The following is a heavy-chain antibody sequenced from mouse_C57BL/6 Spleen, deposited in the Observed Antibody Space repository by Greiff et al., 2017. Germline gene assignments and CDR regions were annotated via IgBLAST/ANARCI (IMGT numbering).Heavy chain of an antibody. J-gene: IGHJ4*01. Sequence: VKLKQPGAELVKPGASVKVSCKASGYTFTSYWMHWVKQRPGQGLEWIGRIHPSDSDTNYNQKFKGKATLTVDKSSSTAYMQLSSLTSEDSAVYYCAISGGYTIPLYAMDYWGQGTSVTVSS. V-gene: IGHV1-74*01. CDR1: GYTFTSYW. CDR2: IHPSDSDT. D-gene: IGHD2-2*01. CDR3: AISGGYTIPLYAMDY.